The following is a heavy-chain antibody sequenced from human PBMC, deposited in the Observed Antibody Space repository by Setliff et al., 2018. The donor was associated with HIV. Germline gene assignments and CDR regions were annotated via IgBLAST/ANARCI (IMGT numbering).Heavy chain of an antibody. CDR3: ARPYTVWVYGMDV. D-gene: IGHD2-8*01. Sequence: GSLRLSCAASGFTFSSYSMNWVRQAPGKGLVWVSRINADGSITDYADSVKGRFTISRDNAKNTLYMQMNSLRAEDTAVYYCARPYTVWVYGMDVWGQGTTVTVSS. CDR1: GFTFSSYS. V-gene: IGHV3-74*01. CDR2: INADGSIT. J-gene: IGHJ6*02.